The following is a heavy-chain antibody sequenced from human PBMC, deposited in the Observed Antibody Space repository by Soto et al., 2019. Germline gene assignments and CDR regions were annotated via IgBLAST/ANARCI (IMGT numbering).Heavy chain of an antibody. CDR1: GYTFTSNG. CDR2: ISAYNGNT. CDR3: ARALAYCGGDCYPIDY. V-gene: IGHV1-18*01. J-gene: IGHJ4*02. D-gene: IGHD2-21*02. Sequence: QVQLVQSGAEVKKPGASVKVSCKASGYTFTSNGISWVRQAPGQGLEWMGWISAYNGNTNYAQKLQGRVTMTTDTSTSAGYMELRSLRSEETAVYYCARALAYCGGDCYPIDYWGQGTLVTVSS.